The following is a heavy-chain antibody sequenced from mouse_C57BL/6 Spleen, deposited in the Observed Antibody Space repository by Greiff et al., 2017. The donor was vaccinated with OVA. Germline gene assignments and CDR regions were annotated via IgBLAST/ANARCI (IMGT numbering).Heavy chain of an antibody. Sequence: VQLQQPGAELVKPGASVKLSCKASGYTFTSYWMHWVKQRPGRGLEWIGRIGPNSGGTKYNEKFNSKATLTVDKHSSTAYMQLSSLTYEDSAVYYGARDRITTVVAAFDYWGQGTTLTVSS. D-gene: IGHD1-1*01. CDR3: ARDRITTVVAAFDY. V-gene: IGHV1-72*01. CDR2: IGPNSGGT. CDR1: GYTFTSYW. J-gene: IGHJ2*01.